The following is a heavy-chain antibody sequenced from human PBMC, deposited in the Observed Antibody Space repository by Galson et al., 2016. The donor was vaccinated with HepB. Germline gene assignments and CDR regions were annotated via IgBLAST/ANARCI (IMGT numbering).Heavy chain of an antibody. CDR1: GDSVSSNSAT. Sequence: CAISGDSVSSNSATWNWIRQSPSRGLEGLGRTYYRSKWYNDYALSVKSRITINPDTSKNQFSLQLNSVTPENTAVYYCARVRSGYSGYANPYYYGMVVWGHRTTVTVSS. CDR3: ARVRSGYSGYANPYYYGMVV. V-gene: IGHV6-1*01. D-gene: IGHD5-12*01. CDR2: TYYRSKWYN. J-gene: IGHJ6*02.